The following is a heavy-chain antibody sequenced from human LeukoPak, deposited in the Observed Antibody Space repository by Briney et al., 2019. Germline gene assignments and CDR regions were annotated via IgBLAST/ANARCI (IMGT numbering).Heavy chain of an antibody. Sequence: GGSLRLSCAASGFTFSSYSMNWVRQAPGKGLEWVANIKQDGSEKYYVDSVKGRFTISRDNAKNSLYLQMNSLRAEDTAVYYCASPIIAAAGKGYWGQGTLVTVSS. V-gene: IGHV3-7*01. CDR2: IKQDGSEK. CDR3: ASPIIAAAGKGY. D-gene: IGHD6-13*01. J-gene: IGHJ4*02. CDR1: GFTFSSYS.